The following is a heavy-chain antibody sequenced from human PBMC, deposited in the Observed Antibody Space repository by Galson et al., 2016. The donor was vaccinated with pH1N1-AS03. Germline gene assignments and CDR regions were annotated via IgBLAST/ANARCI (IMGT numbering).Heavy chain of an antibody. V-gene: IGHV2-70*11. J-gene: IGHJ3*02. CDR2: IDWDDDK. CDR3: ARMRDYGDLRDAFDI. CDR1: GFSLSTSGMC. Sequence: PALVKPTQTLTLTCTFSGFSLSTSGMCVSCIRHPPGKALEWLARIDWDDDKYYSTSLKTRLTISKDTSKNQVLLTMTKMDPVDTATYYCARMRDYGDLRDAFDIWGQGTIVTVSS. D-gene: IGHD4-17*01.